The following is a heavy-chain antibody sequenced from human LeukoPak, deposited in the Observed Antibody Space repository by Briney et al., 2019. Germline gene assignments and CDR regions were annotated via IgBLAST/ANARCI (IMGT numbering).Heavy chain of an antibody. J-gene: IGHJ4*02. V-gene: IGHV3-30-3*01. D-gene: IGHD5-12*01. Sequence: GGSLRLSCAASGFTFSSYAMHWVRQAPGKGLEWVAVISYDGSNKYYADSVKGRFTISRDNSKNTLYLQMNSLRAEDTAVYYCANGGATQAFDYWGQGTLVTVSS. CDR2: ISYDGSNK. CDR1: GFTFSSYA. CDR3: ANGGATQAFDY.